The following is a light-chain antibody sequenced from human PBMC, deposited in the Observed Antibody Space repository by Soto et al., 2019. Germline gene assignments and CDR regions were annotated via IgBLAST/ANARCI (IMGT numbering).Light chain of an antibody. V-gene: IGKV1-39*01. CDR1: QSISSY. CDR3: QQSYSTPIT. J-gene: IGKJ5*01. CDR2: AAS. Sequence: DIPMTPSPSSLSASVGDRVSLTCRASQSISSYLNWYQQKPGKAPKLLIYAASSLQSGVPSRFSGSGSGTDFTLTISSLQPEDFATYYCQQSYSTPITFGRGTRLEIK.